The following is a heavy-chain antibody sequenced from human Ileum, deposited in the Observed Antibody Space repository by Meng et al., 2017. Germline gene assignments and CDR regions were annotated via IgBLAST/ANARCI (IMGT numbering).Heavy chain of an antibody. Sequence: GQLQGSGPALVKPSGPLSLTCAVSGTWWSWVRQPPGKGLEWIGEIFQSGRTNYNPSLKSRVTISIDKSKSQISLQLSAVTAADTAVYSCATSNDRDVYYLGYWGQGTLVTVSS. J-gene: IGHJ4*02. CDR1: GTW. V-gene: IGHV4-4*02. D-gene: IGHD3-22*01. CDR2: IFQSGRT. CDR3: ATSNDRDVYYLGY.